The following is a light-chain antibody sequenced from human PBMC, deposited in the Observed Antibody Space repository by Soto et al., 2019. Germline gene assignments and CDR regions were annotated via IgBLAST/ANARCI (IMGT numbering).Light chain of an antibody. V-gene: IGKV3-11*01. CDR3: QQRSTWPIT. Sequence: PGDTATLSCRASQSITSDLARELGWYQQKPGQPPRLLIYDVSGRAPGIPARFSGSGTGTDFTLTIVSLEPEDSAVYYCQQRSTWPITFGGGTKVELK. J-gene: IGKJ4*01. CDR1: QSITSD. CDR2: DVS.